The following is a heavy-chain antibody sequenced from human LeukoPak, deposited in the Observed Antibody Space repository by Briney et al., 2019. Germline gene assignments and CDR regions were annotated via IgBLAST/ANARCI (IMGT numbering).Heavy chain of an antibody. CDR1: GGSINNYF. Sequence: SETLSLTCTVSGGSINNYFWSWIRQPPGEGLECIGYIYYSDSTNYNPSLKSRVTVSVDTSKNQFSLKLSSVTAADTAVYYCARFPGGAEYRHYYYMDVWGKGTTVTVSS. J-gene: IGHJ6*03. D-gene: IGHD1-14*01. V-gene: IGHV4-59*01. CDR3: ARFPGGAEYRHYYYMDV. CDR2: IYYSDST.